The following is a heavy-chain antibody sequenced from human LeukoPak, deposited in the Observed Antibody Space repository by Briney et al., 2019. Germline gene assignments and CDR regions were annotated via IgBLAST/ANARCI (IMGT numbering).Heavy chain of an antibody. D-gene: IGHD3-16*01. J-gene: IGHJ4*02. Sequence: GASVKVSCKASGGTFSSYAISWVRQAPGQGLECMGGIIPIFGTANYAQKFQGRVTITADKSTSTAYMELSSLRSEDTAVYYCATVPIQTYVWGSYNYWGQGTLVTVSS. V-gene: IGHV1-69*06. CDR3: ATVPIQTYVWGSYNY. CDR1: GGTFSSYA. CDR2: IIPIFGTA.